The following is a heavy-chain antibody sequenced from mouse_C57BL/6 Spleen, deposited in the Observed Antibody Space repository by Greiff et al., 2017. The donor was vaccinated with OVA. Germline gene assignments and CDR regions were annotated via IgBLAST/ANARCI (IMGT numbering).Heavy chain of an antibody. D-gene: IGHD2-4*01. J-gene: IGHJ4*01. V-gene: IGHV5-17*01. Sequence: EVKLMESGGGLVKPGGSLKLSCAASGFTFSDYGMHWVRQAPEKGLEWVAYISSGSSTIYYADTVKGRFTISRDNAKNTLFLQMTSLRSEDTAMYYCEGYDYDALYAMDYWGQGTSVTVSS. CDR1: GFTFSDYG. CDR3: EGYDYDALYAMDY. CDR2: ISSGSSTI.